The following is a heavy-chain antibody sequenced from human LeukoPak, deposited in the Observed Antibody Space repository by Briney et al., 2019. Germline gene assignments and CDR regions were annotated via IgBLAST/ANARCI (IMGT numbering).Heavy chain of an antibody. CDR3: TRQPMILFDC. J-gene: IGHJ4*02. D-gene: IGHD3-22*01. V-gene: IGHV3-7*05. Sequence: GGSLRLFCAASGFTFSSYWMSWVRQAPGKGLEWVANINQDGSERYSADSVRGRFSISRDNAKNSLYLQMSSLRAEDTAVYYCTRQPMILFDCWGQGALVTVSS. CDR1: GFTFSSYW. CDR2: INQDGSER.